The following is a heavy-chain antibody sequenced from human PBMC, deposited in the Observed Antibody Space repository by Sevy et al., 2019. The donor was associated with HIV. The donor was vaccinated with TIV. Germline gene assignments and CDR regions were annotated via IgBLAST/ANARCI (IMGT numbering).Heavy chain of an antibody. CDR1: GFTFSSYW. D-gene: IGHD2-15*01. CDR2: INSDGSST. Sequence: GGSLRLSCAASGFTFSSYWMHWVRQAPWKGLVWVSRINSDGSSTSYADSVKGRFTISRDNAKNTLYLQMNSLRAEDTAVYYCARDRVVVAATASYMDVWGKGTTVTVSS. V-gene: IGHV3-74*01. CDR3: ARDRVVVAATASYMDV. J-gene: IGHJ6*03.